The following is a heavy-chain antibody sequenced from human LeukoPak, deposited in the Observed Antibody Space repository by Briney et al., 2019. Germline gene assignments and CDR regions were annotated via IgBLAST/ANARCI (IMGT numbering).Heavy chain of an antibody. D-gene: IGHD2-15*01. V-gene: IGHV1-46*01. CDR2: INPSGGST. CDR3: ARGSIYCSGGSCYPGIFDY. J-gene: IGHJ4*02. Sequence: ASVKVSGKASGYTFTSYYMHWVRQAPGQGLEWMGIINPSGGSTSYAQKFQGRVTMTRDTSTSTVYMELSSLRSEDTAVYYCARGSIYCSGGSCYPGIFDYWGQGTLVTVSS. CDR1: GYTFTSYY.